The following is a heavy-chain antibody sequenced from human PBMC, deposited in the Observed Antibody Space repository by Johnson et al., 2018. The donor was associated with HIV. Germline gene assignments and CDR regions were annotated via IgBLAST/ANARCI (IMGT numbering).Heavy chain of an antibody. CDR1: GFTFNDNW. D-gene: IGHD5-24*01. V-gene: IGHV3-7*01. CDR2: IKQDGREK. Sequence: MQLVESGGGLVQPGGSLRLSCAASGFTFNDNWMGWVRQAPGKGLEWVANIKQDGREKYYVDSVKGRFTISRDNAKNSLYLQMNNLRAEDTAVYYCARDLRWSYDAFDIWGQGTMVTVSS. CDR3: ARDLRWSYDAFDI. J-gene: IGHJ3*02.